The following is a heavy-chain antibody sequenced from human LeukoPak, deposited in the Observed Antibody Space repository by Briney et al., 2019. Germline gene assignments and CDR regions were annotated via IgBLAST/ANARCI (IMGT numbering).Heavy chain of an antibody. J-gene: IGHJ4*02. Sequence: GGSLRLSCAASGFTFSDYYMSWIRQAPGKGLEWVSYISSSGSTIYYADSVKGRFTISRDNAKNSLYLQMNSLRAEDTAVYFCARARYYDFWSGYDERYYFDYWGQGTLVTVSS. D-gene: IGHD3-3*01. V-gene: IGHV3-11*04. CDR2: ISSSGSTI. CDR3: ARARYYDFWSGYDERYYFDY. CDR1: GFTFSDYY.